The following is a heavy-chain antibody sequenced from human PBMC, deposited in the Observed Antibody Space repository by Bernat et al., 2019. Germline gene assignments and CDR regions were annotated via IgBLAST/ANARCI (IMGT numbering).Heavy chain of an antibody. CDR1: GFTFSGSA. J-gene: IGHJ4*02. D-gene: IGHD5-12*01. V-gene: IGHV3-73*01. CDR2: IRSKANSYAT. Sequence: EVQLVESGGGLVQPGGSLKLSCAASGFTFSGSAMHWVRQASGKGLEWVVRIRSKANSYATAYAASVKGRFTISRDDSKNTAYLQMNSLKTEDTAVYYCTRLSGYDDYWGQGTLVTVSS. CDR3: TRLSGYDDY.